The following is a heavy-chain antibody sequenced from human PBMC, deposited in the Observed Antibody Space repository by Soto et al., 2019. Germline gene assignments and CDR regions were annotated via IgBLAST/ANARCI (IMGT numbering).Heavy chain of an antibody. CDR2: IYWDDDK. J-gene: IGHJ5*02. CDR3: AHRRITMVRGVKVWFDP. D-gene: IGHD3-10*01. V-gene: IGHV2-5*02. Sequence: QITLKESGPTLVKPTQTLTLTCTFSGFSLSTSGVGVGWIRQPPGKALEWLALIYWDDDKRYSPSLKSRLTITKDTSKNQVVLTMTNMDPVDTATYYCAHRRITMVRGVKVWFDPWGQGTLVTVSS. CDR1: GFSLSTSGVG.